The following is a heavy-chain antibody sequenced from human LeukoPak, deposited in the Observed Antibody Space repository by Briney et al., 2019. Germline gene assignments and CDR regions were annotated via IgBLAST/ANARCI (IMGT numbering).Heavy chain of an antibody. CDR3: ASDTSWYSSGWYRGYGVNWFDP. CDR2: ISAYNGNT. V-gene: IGHV1-18*01. D-gene: IGHD6-19*01. CDR1: GYTFTSYG. J-gene: IGHJ5*02. Sequence: ASVKVSCKASGYTFTSYGISWVRQAPGQGLEWMGWISAYNGNTNYAQKLQGRVTMTTDTSTSTAYMELSSLRSEDTAVYYCASDTSWYSSGWYRGYGVNWFDPWGQGTLVTVSS.